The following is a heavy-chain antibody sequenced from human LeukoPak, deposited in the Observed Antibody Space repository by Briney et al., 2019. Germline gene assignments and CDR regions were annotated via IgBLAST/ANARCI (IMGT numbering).Heavy chain of an antibody. CDR2: ISYDGSNK. Sequence: EGSLRLSCTASGFTFSSYAMHWVRQAPGKGLEWVAAISYDGSNKYYADSVKGRFTISRDNAKNSLYLQMNSLRAEDTAVYYCASWDCSGGSCYSGVGYYYGMDVWGQGTTVTVSS. V-gene: IGHV3-30*04. CDR3: ASWDCSGGSCYSGVGYYYGMDV. D-gene: IGHD2-15*01. CDR1: GFTFSSYA. J-gene: IGHJ6*02.